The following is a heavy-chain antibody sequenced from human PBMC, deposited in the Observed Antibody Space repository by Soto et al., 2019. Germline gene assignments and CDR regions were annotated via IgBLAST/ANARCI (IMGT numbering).Heavy chain of an antibody. CDR3: ARDAQSKAVAADVSSDY. CDR1: GYTFSNYG. D-gene: IGHD6-19*01. J-gene: IGHJ4*02. Sequence: QVQLVQSGPEVKNPGASVKVSCKASGYTFSNYGIKWVRQAPGQGLEWVGWITTYNGNRHYAEKFQGRVTMTTDTSTSTTYMELRSLTSDDTGVYYCARDAQSKAVAADVSSDYWGQGTLVTVSS. CDR2: ITTYNGNR. V-gene: IGHV1-18*01.